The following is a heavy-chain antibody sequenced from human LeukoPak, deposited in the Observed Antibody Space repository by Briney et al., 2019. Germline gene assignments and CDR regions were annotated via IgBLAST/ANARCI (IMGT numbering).Heavy chain of an antibody. CDR1: GYTFTSHF. Sequence: ASVKVSCKASGYTFTSHFMHWVRQAPGQGLEWMGIINPRGGSTSYTQKFQGRVTMTRDTSTSTVYMELSSLRSEDTAVYYCARSICSGGSCYSRSYWYFDLWGRGTLVTVSS. D-gene: IGHD2-15*01. J-gene: IGHJ2*01. V-gene: IGHV1-46*01. CDR3: ARSICSGGSCYSRSYWYFDL. CDR2: INPRGGST.